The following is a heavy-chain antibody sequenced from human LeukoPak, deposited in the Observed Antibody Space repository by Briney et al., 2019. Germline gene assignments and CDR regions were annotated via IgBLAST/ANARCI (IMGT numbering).Heavy chain of an antibody. D-gene: IGHD2-15*01. CDR1: GGSIYTSNW. CDR3: ARDRGYCDGGSCYSFDF. V-gene: IGHV4-4*02. CDR2: VYHSGST. Sequence: PSGTLSLTCGVSGGSIYTSNWWTWVRQPPGKGLEWIGEVYHSGSTRYSPSLKSRVTILVDKSKNQFFLRLSSVTAADTAVYYCARDRGYCDGGSCYSFDFWGQGTLVTVSS. J-gene: IGHJ4*02.